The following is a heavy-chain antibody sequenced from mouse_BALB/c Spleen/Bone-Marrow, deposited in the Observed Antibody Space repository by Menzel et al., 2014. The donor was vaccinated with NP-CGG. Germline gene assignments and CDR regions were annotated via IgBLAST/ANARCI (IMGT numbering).Heavy chain of an antibody. J-gene: IGHJ4*01. Sequence: VQLQQPGPSLVKPSQTLSLTCSVTGDSITSGYWNWIRKFPGNKLEYMGYISYSGRTYYNPSLKSRISITRDTSKNQYYLQLNSVTTEDTATYCCARAGYRYDVGYAMDYWGQGASVTVSS. CDR3: ARAGYRYDVGYAMDY. D-gene: IGHD2-14*01. V-gene: IGHV3-8*02. CDR1: GDSITSGY. CDR2: ISYSGRT.